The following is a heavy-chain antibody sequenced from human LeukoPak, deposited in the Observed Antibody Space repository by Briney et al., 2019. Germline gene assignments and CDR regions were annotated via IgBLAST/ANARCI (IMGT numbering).Heavy chain of an antibody. CDR3: ARGGDIVVVPAATGPKGTFDY. CDR1: GGSISSSSYY. CDR2: IYYSGST. J-gene: IGHJ4*02. D-gene: IGHD2-2*01. V-gene: IGHV4-39*01. Sequence: SETLSLTCTVSGGSISSSSYYWGWIRQPPGKGLEWIGSIYYSGSTYYNPSLKSRVTISVDTSKNQFSLKLSSVTAADTAVYYCARGGDIVVVPAATGPKGTFDYWGQGTLVTVSS.